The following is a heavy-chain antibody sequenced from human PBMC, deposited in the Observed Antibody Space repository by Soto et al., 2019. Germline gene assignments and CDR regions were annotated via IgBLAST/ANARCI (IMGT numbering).Heavy chain of an antibody. J-gene: IGHJ6*02. Sequence: ASETLSLTCTVSGGSVSSGSYYGSWIRQPPGKGLEWIGYIYYSGSTNYNPSLKSRVTISVDTSKNQFPLKLSSVTAADTAVYYCARVEMGSSSYYYYYYGMDVWGQGTTVTVSS. CDR3: ARVEMGSSSYYYYYYGMDV. CDR2: IYYSGST. V-gene: IGHV4-61*01. CDR1: GGSVSSGSYY. D-gene: IGHD6-6*01.